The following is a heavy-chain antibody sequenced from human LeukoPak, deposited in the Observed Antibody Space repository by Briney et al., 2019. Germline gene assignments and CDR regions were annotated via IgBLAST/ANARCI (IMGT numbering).Heavy chain of an antibody. D-gene: IGHD4-23*01. CDR3: ARKHPTPHYYSYYYMDV. Sequence: GGSLRLSCAASGFTFSSYAMSWVRQAPGKGLEWVSYISRGSSTIYYADSVKGRFTISRDNAKNSMYLQMHSLRAEDTAVYYCARKHPTPHYYSYYYMDVWGKGTTVTVSS. CDR1: GFTFSSYA. J-gene: IGHJ6*03. CDR2: ISRGSSTI. V-gene: IGHV3-48*01.